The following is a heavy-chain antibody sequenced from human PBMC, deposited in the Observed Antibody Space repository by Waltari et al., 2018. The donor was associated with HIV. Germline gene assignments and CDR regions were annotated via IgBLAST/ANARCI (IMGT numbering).Heavy chain of an antibody. Sequence: QVQLVQSGAEVKKPGASVKVSCTAPGYTFTSHDINWFRQATGQGLEWMGWRNPNSGNTGYAQKFQGRVTMTRNTSISTAYMELSSLRSEDTAVYYCARPADDFWSGYYYGGMDVWGQGTTVTVSS. J-gene: IGHJ6*02. CDR1: GYTFTSHD. V-gene: IGHV1-8*01. D-gene: IGHD3-3*01. CDR3: ARPADDFWSGYYYGGMDV. CDR2: RNPNSGNT.